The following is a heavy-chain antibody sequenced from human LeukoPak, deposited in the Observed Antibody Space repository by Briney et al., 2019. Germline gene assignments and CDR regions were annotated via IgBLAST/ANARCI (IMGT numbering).Heavy chain of an antibody. CDR3: ARDFRTQLDGYSPPYHFDY. V-gene: IGHV3-21*01. J-gene: IGHJ4*02. D-gene: IGHD5-24*01. CDR2: ISSGSSHI. Sequence: GGSLRLSCAASGFTFSTHSMSWVRQSPGKGLEWVSSISSGSSHIYYADSMQGRFTISRDNAKNLLFLQMNSLRVEDTALYYCARDFRTQLDGYSPPYHFDYWGQGALVTVSS. CDR1: GFTFSTHS.